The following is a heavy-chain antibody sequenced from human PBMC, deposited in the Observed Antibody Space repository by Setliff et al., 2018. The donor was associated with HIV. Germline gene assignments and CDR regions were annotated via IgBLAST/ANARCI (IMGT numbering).Heavy chain of an antibody. CDR3: ARGRYSGGWYKDAFDI. CDR2: IYTSGNT. V-gene: IGHV4-61*02. CDR1: GGSISSGSYY. Sequence: PSETLSLTCTVSGGSISSGSYYWSWIRQPAGKGLEWIGRIYTSGNTNYNPSLKSRVTISADTSKKQFSLKLNSVTAADTAVYYCARGRYSGGWYKDAFDIWGQGTMVTVSS. D-gene: IGHD6-19*01. J-gene: IGHJ3*02.